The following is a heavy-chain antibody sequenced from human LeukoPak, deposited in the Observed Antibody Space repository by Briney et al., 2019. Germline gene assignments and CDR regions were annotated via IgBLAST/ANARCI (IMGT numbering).Heavy chain of an antibody. CDR1: GFSFSSYA. Sequence: PGGPLRLSCAASGFSFSSYAMTWVRQAPGKGLEWVSALSVSGGNTYYADSVKGRFTISRANSKNTLYLQMNSLRAEDTAVYYCAKADSTTWYNNYVDGWGQGALVTVSS. CDR2: LSVSGGNT. J-gene: IGHJ4*02. D-gene: IGHD2-2*02. CDR3: AKADSTTWYNNYVDG. V-gene: IGHV3-23*01.